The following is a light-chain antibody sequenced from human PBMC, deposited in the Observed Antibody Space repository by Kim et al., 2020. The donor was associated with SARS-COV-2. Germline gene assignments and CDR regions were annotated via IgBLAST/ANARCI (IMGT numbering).Light chain of an antibody. Sequence: YVGDRVTLTCLASQCIRSSLAWYQQKPGKAPKLLIYPTSTLQSGVPSRFSGSRSGTEFTLTISSLQPEDFATYDCQHHHSYPQITFGQGTRVEIK. CDR2: PTS. CDR3: QHHHSYPQIT. CDR1: QCIRSS. V-gene: IGKV1-9*01. J-gene: IGKJ5*01.